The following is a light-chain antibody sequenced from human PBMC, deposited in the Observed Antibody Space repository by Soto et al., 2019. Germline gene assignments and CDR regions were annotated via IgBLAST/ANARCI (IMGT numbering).Light chain of an antibody. J-gene: IGKJ1*01. CDR1: QRVNNY. CDR2: AAS. CDR3: QQSYITPWT. Sequence: DVQMTQSPSSLSASVGARVPITCRASQRVNNYLNWYQQNPGEAPKLLISAASSLQIGVPSRFGGSGSGTDFTLAISGLQPEDFAIYYCQQSYITPWTFGQGTKVDI. V-gene: IGKV1-39*01.